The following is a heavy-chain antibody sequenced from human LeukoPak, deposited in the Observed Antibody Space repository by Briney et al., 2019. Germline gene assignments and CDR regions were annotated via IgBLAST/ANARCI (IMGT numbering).Heavy chain of an antibody. Sequence: PGGSLRLSCAASGFTFSSYAMSWVRQAPGKGLEWVSAISGSGGSTYYADSVKGRFTISRDNSKNTLYLQMNSLRAEDTAVYYCAKDEGVVVAATSDYWGQGTLVTVSS. D-gene: IGHD2-15*01. CDR3: AKDEGVVVAATSDY. J-gene: IGHJ4*02. CDR1: GFTFSSYA. CDR2: ISGSGGST. V-gene: IGHV3-23*01.